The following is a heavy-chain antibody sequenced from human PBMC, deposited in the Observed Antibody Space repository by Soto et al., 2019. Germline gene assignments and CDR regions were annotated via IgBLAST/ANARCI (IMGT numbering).Heavy chain of an antibody. CDR2: INHSGST. J-gene: IGHJ4*02. Sequence: SETLSLTCAVYGGSFSGYYWRWIRQPPGKGLEWIGEINHSGSTNYNPSLKSRVTISVDTSKNQFSLKLSSVTAADTAVYYCARGRRYSGCNFDYCGQGTLVTVPS. V-gene: IGHV4-34*01. CDR1: GGSFSGYY. CDR3: ARGRRYSGCNFDY. D-gene: IGHD5-12*01.